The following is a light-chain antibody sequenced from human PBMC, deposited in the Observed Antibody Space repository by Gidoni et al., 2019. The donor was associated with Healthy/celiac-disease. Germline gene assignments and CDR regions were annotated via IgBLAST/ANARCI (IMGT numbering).Light chain of an antibody. V-gene: IGKV3-15*01. CDR1: QSVRSN. Sequence: EIVMTQSPATLSVSPGERATLSCRASQSVRSNLDWYQQKPGQAPRHLIYGASTRATGIPARFSGSGSGTEFTLTISSLQSEDFAVYYCQQDNNWPWTFGQGTKVEIK. CDR3: QQDNNWPWT. J-gene: IGKJ1*01. CDR2: GAS.